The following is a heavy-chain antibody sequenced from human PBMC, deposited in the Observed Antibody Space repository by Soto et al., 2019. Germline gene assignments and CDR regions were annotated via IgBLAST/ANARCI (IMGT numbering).Heavy chain of an antibody. CDR2: ISYDGSNK. CDR1: GFTFSSYG. J-gene: IGHJ4*02. Sequence: GSLRLSCAASGFTFSSYGMHWVRQAPGKGLEWVAVISYDGSNKYYPDSVKGRFTISRDNSKNTLYLQMNSLRAEDTAVYYCAKLSLQAVAGTDFDYWGQGTLVTVSS. CDR3: AKLSLQAVAGTDFDY. V-gene: IGHV3-30*18. D-gene: IGHD6-19*01.